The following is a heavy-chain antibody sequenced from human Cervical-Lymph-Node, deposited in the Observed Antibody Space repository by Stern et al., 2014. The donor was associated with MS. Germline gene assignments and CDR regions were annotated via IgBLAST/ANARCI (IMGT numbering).Heavy chain of an antibody. D-gene: IGHD5/OR15-5a*01. CDR3: AHSSLSVRVSFDH. J-gene: IGHJ5*02. V-gene: IGHV2-5*02. CDR1: GFSLTSIGEG. CDR2: IYWDDDR. Sequence: QVTLKESGPTLVKPTQTLTLTCRVSGFSLTSIGEGVGWIRQPPGKALEWLALIYWDDDRRYSPSLQGRLTITRDTSKNLVLLKMTDMDPKDTATYYCAHSSLSVRVSFDHWGQGILITVSS.